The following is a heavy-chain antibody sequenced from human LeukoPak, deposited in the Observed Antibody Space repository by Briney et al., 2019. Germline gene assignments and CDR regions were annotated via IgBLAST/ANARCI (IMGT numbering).Heavy chain of an antibody. CDR2: MNPNSGNT. CDR3: ARGPRAYGDLDY. CDR1: GYTFTSYD. D-gene: IGHD4-17*01. J-gene: IGHJ4*02. Sequence: ASVKVSCKASGYTFTSYDINWVRQATGQGLEWMGRMNPNSGNTGYAQKFQGRVTMTRNTSISTAYMELSSLRSEDTAVYYCARGPRAYGDLDYWGQGTLVTVSS. V-gene: IGHV1-8*01.